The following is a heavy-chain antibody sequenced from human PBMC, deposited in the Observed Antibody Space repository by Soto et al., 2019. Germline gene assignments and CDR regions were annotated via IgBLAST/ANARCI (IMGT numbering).Heavy chain of an antibody. CDR2: ISGSGGST. CDR1: GFTFSSYA. Sequence: EVQLLESGGGLVQPGGSLRLSCAASGFTFSSYAMSWVRQAPGKGLEWVSAISGSGGSTYYADSVKGRFTISRDNSKNTLYLQMNCLRAEDTAVYYCASSYDYIWGSYLFDAFDIWGQGTMVTVSS. J-gene: IGHJ3*02. V-gene: IGHV3-23*01. CDR3: ASSYDYIWGSYLFDAFDI. D-gene: IGHD3-16*01.